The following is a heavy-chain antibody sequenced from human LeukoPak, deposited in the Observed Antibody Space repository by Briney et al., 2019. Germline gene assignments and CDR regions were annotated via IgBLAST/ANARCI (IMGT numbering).Heavy chain of an antibody. D-gene: IGHD2/OR15-2a*01. CDR1: GFTFTDYY. CDR3: WREGNGLLSKDFDY. V-gene: IGHV1-2*02. J-gene: IGHJ4*02. CDR2: IGPHSSAT. Sequence: SVKVSCKSTGFTFTDYYIHWVRQAPGQGLEWMGYIGPHSSATSSPQAFQGRVTMTRDTSMSTAYMELPRPTSAATAAYYWWREGNGLLSKDFDYWGQGTVVSVSS.